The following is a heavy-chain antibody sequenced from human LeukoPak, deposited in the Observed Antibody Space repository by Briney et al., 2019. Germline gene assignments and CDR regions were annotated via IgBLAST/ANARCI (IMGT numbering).Heavy chain of an antibody. CDR2: IYYSGST. D-gene: IGHD3-9*01. CDR3: ARENYDILTGTN. V-gene: IGHV4-30-4*08. CDR1: GGSISSGDYY. Sequence: SQTLSLTCTVSGGSISSGDYYWSWIRQPPGKGLEWIGYIYYSGSTHYNPSLKSRVTISVDTSKNQFSLKLSSVTAADTAVYYCARENYDILTGTNWGQGTLVTVSS. J-gene: IGHJ4*02.